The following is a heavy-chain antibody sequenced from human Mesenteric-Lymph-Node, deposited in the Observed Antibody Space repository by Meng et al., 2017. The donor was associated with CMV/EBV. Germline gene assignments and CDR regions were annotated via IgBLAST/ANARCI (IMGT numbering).Heavy chain of an antibody. V-gene: IGHV3-30*02. CDR1: AFTLSSNG. CDR2: IQYDGSNQ. J-gene: IGHJ4*02. D-gene: IGHD1-20*01. Sequence: GESLKISCAASAFTLSSNGMHWVRQAPGKGLEWVAFIQYDGSNQYYVDSVKGRFTISRDNSKNTLYLQMNSLRAEDTAVYYCAKGITGLYWGQGTLVTVSS. CDR3: AKGITGLY.